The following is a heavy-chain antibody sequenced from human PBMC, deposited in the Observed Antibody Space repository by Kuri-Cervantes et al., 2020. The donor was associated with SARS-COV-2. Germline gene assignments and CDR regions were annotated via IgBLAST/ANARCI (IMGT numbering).Heavy chain of an antibody. Sequence: GSLRPSCAVYGGSFSGYYWSWIRQTPEMGLEWIGEINHSGSTNYNPSLRSRVTMSVDTSKNQFSLKLTSVTAADTAVYYCARTYYDFWSGTGRGFDIWGQGTMVTVSS. CDR1: GGSFSGYY. CDR3: ARTYYDFWSGTGRGFDI. CDR2: INHSGST. V-gene: IGHV4-34*01. D-gene: IGHD3-3*01. J-gene: IGHJ3*02.